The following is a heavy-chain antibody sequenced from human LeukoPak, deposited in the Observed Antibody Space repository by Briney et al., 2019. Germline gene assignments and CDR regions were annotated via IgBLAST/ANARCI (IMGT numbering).Heavy chain of an antibody. CDR1: GYTFTGYY. J-gene: IGHJ6*02. CDR3: AREIAVAVHYYYGMDV. Sequence: ASVKVSCKASGYTFTGYYMHWVRQAPGQGLEWMGWINPNSGGTNYAQRFQGRVTMTRDTSISTAYMELSRLRSDDTAVYCCAREIAVAVHYYYGMDVWGQGTTVTVSS. D-gene: IGHD6-19*01. CDR2: INPNSGGT. V-gene: IGHV1-2*02.